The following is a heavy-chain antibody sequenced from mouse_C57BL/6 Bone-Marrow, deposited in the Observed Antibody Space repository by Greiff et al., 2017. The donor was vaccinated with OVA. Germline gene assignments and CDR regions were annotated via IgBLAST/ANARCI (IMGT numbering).Heavy chain of an antibody. D-gene: IGHD1-1*01. J-gene: IGHJ4*01. CDR2: FYPGSGSI. CDR1: GYTFTEYT. CDR3: ARHEEGGDYYGSSYYAMDY. V-gene: IGHV1-62-2*01. Sequence: QVQLQQSGAELVKPGASVKLSCKASGYTFTEYTIHWVKQRSGQGLEWIGWFYPGSGSIKYNEKFKDKATLTADNSSSTVYMELSRLTSEDSAVYFCARHEEGGDYYGSSYYAMDYWGQGTSVTVSS.